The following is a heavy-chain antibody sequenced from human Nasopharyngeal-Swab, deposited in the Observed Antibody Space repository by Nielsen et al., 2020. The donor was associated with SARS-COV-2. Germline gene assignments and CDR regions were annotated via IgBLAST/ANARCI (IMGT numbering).Heavy chain of an antibody. CDR3: TSQLGHPDS. D-gene: IGHD2-2*01. J-gene: IGHJ4*02. Sequence: GGSLRLSCAASGFTFNSHWMHWVRQAPGKGLVWVSRISEDGSIITYADSVNGRFTISRDNAKNTLYLQMHSLRADDTAIYYCTSQLGHPDSWGQGTLVTVSS. CDR1: GFTFNSHW. CDR2: ISEDGSII. V-gene: IGHV3-74*01.